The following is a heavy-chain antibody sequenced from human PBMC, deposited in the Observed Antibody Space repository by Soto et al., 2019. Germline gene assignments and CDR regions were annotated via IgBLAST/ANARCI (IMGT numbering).Heavy chain of an antibody. CDR2: ISYDGSNK. Sequence: GGSLRLSCAASGFTFSSSAMHWVRQAPGKGLEWVAVISYDGSNKYYADSVKGRFTISRDNSKNTLYLQMTSLRAEDTAVYYCARDLTSGSYYHYYYYGMDVWGQGTTVTV. D-gene: IGHD1-26*01. CDR3: ARDLTSGSYYHYYYYGMDV. V-gene: IGHV3-30-3*01. J-gene: IGHJ6*02. CDR1: GFTFSSSA.